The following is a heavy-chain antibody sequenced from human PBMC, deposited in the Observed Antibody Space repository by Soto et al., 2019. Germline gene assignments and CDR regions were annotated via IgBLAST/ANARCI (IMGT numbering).Heavy chain of an antibody. CDR3: ARGRIVASIHDAFEI. V-gene: IGHV1-18*01. CDR2: ISAYNGKR. J-gene: IGHJ3*02. Sequence: QGQLLQSGDEVKKPGASVRVSCRASGYDFTSYGISWVRQAPGQGREGVSWISAYNGKRDTAQKFQGRVTMTLDTSTDTAHMELGDLTSADTAVYYCARGRIVASIHDAFEIWGQGTMVAVSS. D-gene: IGHD2-21*01. CDR1: GYDFTSYG.